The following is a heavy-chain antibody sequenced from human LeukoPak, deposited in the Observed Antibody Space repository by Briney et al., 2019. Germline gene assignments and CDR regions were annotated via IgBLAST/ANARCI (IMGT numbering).Heavy chain of an antibody. CDR2: IYTSGST. J-gene: IGHJ6*02. CDR3: ARGPVTGGYYYGMDV. Sequence: PSETLSLTCTVSGGSISSYYWSWIRQPAGKGLEWIGRIYTSGSTNYIPSLKSRVTMSVDTSKNQFSLKLSSVTAADTAVYYCARGPVTGGYYYGMDVWGQGTTVTVSS. CDR1: GGSISSYY. V-gene: IGHV4-4*07. D-gene: IGHD2-21*02.